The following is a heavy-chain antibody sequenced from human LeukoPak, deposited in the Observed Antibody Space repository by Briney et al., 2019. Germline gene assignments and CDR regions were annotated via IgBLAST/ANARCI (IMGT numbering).Heavy chain of an antibody. CDR3: ARDGSSTSCLDY. CDR2: IIPIFGTA. Sequence: GASVKVSCKASGGTFSSYAISWVRQAPGQGLEWMGGIIPIFGTANYAQKFQGRVTITADESTSTAYMELSSLRSEDTAVYYCARDGSSTSCLDYWGQGTLVTVSS. J-gene: IGHJ4*02. CDR1: GGTFSSYA. D-gene: IGHD2-2*01. V-gene: IGHV1-69*13.